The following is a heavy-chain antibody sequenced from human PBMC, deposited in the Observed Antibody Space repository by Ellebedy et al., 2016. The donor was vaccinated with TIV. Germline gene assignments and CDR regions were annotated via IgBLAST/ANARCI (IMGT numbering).Heavy chain of an antibody. D-gene: IGHD2-2*02. J-gene: IGHJ2*01. CDR3: ARQAAIDWYFDL. Sequence: AASVKVSCKASGYTFTGYYIHWVRQAPGQGLEWMGWIHSNSGDTNYAQKFQAWVTLTRDTSINTAYLELRKLTSDDTAVYYCARQAAIDWYFDLWGRGTLVTVSS. CDR1: GYTFTGYY. V-gene: IGHV1-2*04. CDR2: IHSNSGDT.